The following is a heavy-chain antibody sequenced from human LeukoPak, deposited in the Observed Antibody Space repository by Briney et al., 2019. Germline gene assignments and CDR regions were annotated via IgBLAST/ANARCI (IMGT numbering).Heavy chain of an antibody. CDR1: GGSISSGNW. D-gene: IGHD6-19*01. Sequence: SETLSLTCAVSGGSISSGNWWSWVRQPPGKGLEWIGEIYHSGSTNYNPSLKSRVTISVDKSKNQFSLKLSSVTAADTAVYYCARDRGYSSGWIDYWGQGTLVTVSS. V-gene: IGHV4-4*02. CDR3: ARDRGYSSGWIDY. CDR2: IYHSGST. J-gene: IGHJ4*02.